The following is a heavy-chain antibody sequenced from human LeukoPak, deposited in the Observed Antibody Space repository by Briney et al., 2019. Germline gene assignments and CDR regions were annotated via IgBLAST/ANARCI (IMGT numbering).Heavy chain of an antibody. V-gene: IGHV4-4*07. CDR2: IYTSGST. J-gene: IGHJ3*02. D-gene: IGHD3-10*01. CDR1: GGSTSSYY. CDR3: ARGHRFGESAHAFDI. Sequence: SETLSLTCTVSGGSTSSYYWSWIRQPAGKGLEWIGRIYTSGSTNYNPSLKSRVTMSVDTSKNQFSLKLSSVTAADTAVYYCARGHRFGESAHAFDIWGQGTMVTVSS.